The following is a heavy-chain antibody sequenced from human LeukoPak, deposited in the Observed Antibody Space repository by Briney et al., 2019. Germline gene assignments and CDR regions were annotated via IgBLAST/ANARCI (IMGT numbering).Heavy chain of an antibody. CDR3: ARSGYRSGWN. CDR1: GFTVSSNY. Sequence: GGSLRLSCTASGFTVSSNYMSWVRQAPGKGLEWVSLIFSDGSSYYADSVRGRFTISRDNSRNTLSLQMNSLRAEDTAVYYCARSGYRSGWNWGQGTLVTVSS. V-gene: IGHV3-66*01. D-gene: IGHD6-19*01. CDR2: IFSDGSS. J-gene: IGHJ4*02.